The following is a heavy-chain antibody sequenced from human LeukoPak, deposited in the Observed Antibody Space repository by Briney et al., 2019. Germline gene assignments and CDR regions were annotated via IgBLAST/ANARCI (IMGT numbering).Heavy chain of an antibody. Sequence: PSETLSLTCTVSGGSISSGHYYWSWIRQPPGKGLEWIGYIYYSGSSYYNPSLKSRVTISPDTSKNQFSLRLSSVTAADTAVYYCARVRWELLMRIFDIWGQGTMVTVSS. CDR3: ARVRWELLMRIFDI. J-gene: IGHJ3*02. CDR1: GGSISSGHYY. V-gene: IGHV4-30-4*01. CDR2: IYYSGSS. D-gene: IGHD1-26*01.